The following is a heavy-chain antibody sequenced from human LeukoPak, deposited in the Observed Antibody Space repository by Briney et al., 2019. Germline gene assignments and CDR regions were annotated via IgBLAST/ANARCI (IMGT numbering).Heavy chain of an antibody. Sequence: ASVKVSCKASGYTFTNYIINWVRQAPGQGLEWMGGIIPIFGTANYAQKFQGRVTITADKSTSTAYMELSSLRSEDTAVYYCAATMVRGEPFDYWGQGTLVTVSS. D-gene: IGHD3-10*01. V-gene: IGHV1-69*06. J-gene: IGHJ4*02. CDR3: AATMVRGEPFDY. CDR2: IIPIFGTA. CDR1: GYTFTNYI.